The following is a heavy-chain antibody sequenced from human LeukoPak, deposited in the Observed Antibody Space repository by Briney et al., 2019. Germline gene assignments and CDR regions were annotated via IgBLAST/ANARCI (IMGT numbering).Heavy chain of an antibody. Sequence: ASVKVSCKASGYTSTSYYIHWVRQAPGQGLEWMGIINPRDGGTTYPQRFQGRVTMTRDTSTSTVYMDLSSLRSDDTAVYYCARHSLPGTTPFDYWGQGTLVTVSS. CDR2: INPRDGGT. CDR1: GYTSTSYY. CDR3: ARHSLPGTTPFDY. D-gene: IGHD1-1*01. J-gene: IGHJ4*02. V-gene: IGHV1-46*01.